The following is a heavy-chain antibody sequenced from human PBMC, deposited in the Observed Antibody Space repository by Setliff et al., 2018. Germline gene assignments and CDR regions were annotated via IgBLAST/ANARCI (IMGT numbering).Heavy chain of an antibody. D-gene: IGHD3-22*01. V-gene: IGHV1-18*01. CDR3: AREGRRYYDSSGYYYDPYYYYYMDV. Sequence: ASVKVSCKASGYTFTNYGINWVRQAPGQGLEWMGWISAYNDNTNYAQKVQGRVTMTTDTSTSTAYMELRSLTSDDTAVYYCAREGRRYYDSSGYYYDPYYYYYMDVWGKGTTVTVSS. CDR2: ISAYNDNT. J-gene: IGHJ6*03. CDR1: GYTFTNYG.